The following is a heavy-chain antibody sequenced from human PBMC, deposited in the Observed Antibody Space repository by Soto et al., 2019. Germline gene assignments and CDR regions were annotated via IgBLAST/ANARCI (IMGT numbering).Heavy chain of an antibody. CDR2: IIPIFGTA. Sequence: QVQLVQSGAEVKKPGSSVKVSCKASGGTFSSYAISWVRQAPGQGLEWMGGIIPIFGTANYAQKFQGRVTITADESTSTAYMELSSLRSEETAVYYCARDTNNYDSSGYYYIPYFDYWGQGTLVTVSS. CDR3: ARDTNNYDSSGYYYIPYFDY. V-gene: IGHV1-69*01. D-gene: IGHD3-22*01. CDR1: GGTFSSYA. J-gene: IGHJ4*02.